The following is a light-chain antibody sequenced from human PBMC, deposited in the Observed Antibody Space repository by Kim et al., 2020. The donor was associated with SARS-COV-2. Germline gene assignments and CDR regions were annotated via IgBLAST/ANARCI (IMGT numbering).Light chain of an antibody. Sequence: SASIGYSVTITCRASQAINNYLAWYQQKPVKVPRLLIFATSTLQSGVPSRFSGSGSGTDFTLTISTLQPEDVATYYCQKYDNVPLTFGVGTKVEI. CDR2: ATS. V-gene: IGKV1-27*01. CDR3: QKYDNVPLT. CDR1: QAINNY. J-gene: IGKJ4*01.